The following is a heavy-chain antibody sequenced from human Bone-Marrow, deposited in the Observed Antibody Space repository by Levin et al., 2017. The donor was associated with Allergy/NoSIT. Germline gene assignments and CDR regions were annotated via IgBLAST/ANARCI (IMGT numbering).Heavy chain of an antibody. V-gene: IGHV3-48*03. CDR2: ISSSGSTI. CDR3: ARVPSYSSIGGVVDY. J-gene: IGHJ4*02. CDR1: GFTFSSYE. D-gene: IGHD6-13*01. Sequence: GGSLRLSCAASGFTFSSYEMNWVRQAPGKGLEWVSYISSSGSTIYYADSVKGRFTISRDNAKNSLYLQMNSLRAEDTAVYYCARVPSYSSIGGVVDYWGQGTLVTVSS.